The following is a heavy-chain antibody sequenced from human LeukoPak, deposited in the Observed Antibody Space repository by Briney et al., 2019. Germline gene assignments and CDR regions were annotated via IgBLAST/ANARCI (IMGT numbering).Heavy chain of an antibody. CDR1: GGSFSGYY. CDR3: ARRPRITIFGVVTPRYFQH. CDR2: INHSGST. J-gene: IGHJ1*01. Sequence: PSETLSLTCAVYGGSFSGYYWSWIRQPPGKGLEWIGEINHSGSTNYNPSLKSRVTISLDTSKNQFSLKLSSVTAADTAVYYCARRPRITIFGVVTPRYFQHWGQGTLDTVSS. V-gene: IGHV4-34*01. D-gene: IGHD3-3*01.